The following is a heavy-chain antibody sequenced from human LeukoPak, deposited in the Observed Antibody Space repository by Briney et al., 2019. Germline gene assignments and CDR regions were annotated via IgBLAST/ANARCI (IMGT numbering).Heavy chain of an antibody. Sequence: PGGSLRPSCAASGFTFNRYGMSWVRQAPGKGLEWVSSVGGGGVTTYYGDTVKGRFSITRGNFKNTVHLQMNSLRAEDTAIYYCAKNGEELDVGYRDLVFDYYHYYMDVWGKGTAVTVSS. CDR1: GFTFNRYG. D-gene: IGHD4-17*01. CDR2: VGGGGVTT. V-gene: IGHV3-23*01. CDR3: AKNGEELDVGYRDLVFDYYHYYMDV. J-gene: IGHJ6*03.